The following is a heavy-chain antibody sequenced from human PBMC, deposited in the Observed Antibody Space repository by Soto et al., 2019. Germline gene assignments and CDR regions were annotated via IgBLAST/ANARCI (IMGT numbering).Heavy chain of an antibody. CDR3: ARRAETNGWNGFGADKYYFDF. D-gene: IGHD1-1*01. CDR2: ISAYNGNT. J-gene: IGHJ4*02. CDR1: GYTFTSYG. V-gene: IGHV1-18*04. Sequence: ASVKVSCKASGYTFTSYGISWVRQAPGQGLEWMGWISAYNGNTNYAQKLQGRVTMTTDTSTSTAYMELRSLRSDDTAVYYCARRAETNGWNGFGADKYYFDFWGQGTLVTVSS.